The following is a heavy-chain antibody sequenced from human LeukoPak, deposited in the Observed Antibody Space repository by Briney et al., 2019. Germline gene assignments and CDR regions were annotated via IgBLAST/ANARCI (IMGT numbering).Heavy chain of an antibody. CDR2: INHSGST. J-gene: IGHJ6*03. D-gene: IGHD6-19*01. CDR1: GGSFSGHY. Sequence: SETLSLTCDVYGGSFSGHYWSWIRQPPGKGLEWIGEINHSGSTNYNPSLKSRVSISEDTSRNQFSLNLSSVTAADTAVYYCARHRRRGQWSYYYYYMDVWGKGTTVTISS. CDR3: ARHRRRGQWSYYYYYMDV. V-gene: IGHV4-34*01.